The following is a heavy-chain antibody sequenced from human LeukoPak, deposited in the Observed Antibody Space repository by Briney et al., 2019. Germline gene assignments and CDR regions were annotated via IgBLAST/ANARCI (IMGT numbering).Heavy chain of an antibody. Sequence: ETLSLTCAVYGGSFSGYYWMHWVRQAPGKGLVWVSRINSDGSSTNYADSVKGRFTISRDNAKNTLYLQMNSLRAEDTAIYYCVRDLQRHYLGVAVAGRRRWFDPWGQGTLVTVSS. CDR3: VRDLQRHYLGVAVAGRRRWFDP. CDR2: INSDGSST. J-gene: IGHJ5*02. V-gene: IGHV3-74*01. D-gene: IGHD6-13*01. CDR1: GGSFSGYYW.